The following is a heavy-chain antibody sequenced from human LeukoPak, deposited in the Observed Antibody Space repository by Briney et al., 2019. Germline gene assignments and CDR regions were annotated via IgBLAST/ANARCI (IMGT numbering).Heavy chain of an antibody. D-gene: IGHD5-18*01. CDR2: IYYSGST. CDR3: ARDTDAAMGRNFDH. Sequence: PSETLSLTCTVSGGSISSYYWSWIRQPPGKGLEWIGYIYYSGSTNYNPSLKSRVTISVDTSKNQFSLKLSSVTAADTAVYYCARDTDAAMGRNFDHWGQGTLVTVSS. CDR1: GGSISSYY. V-gene: IGHV4-59*01. J-gene: IGHJ4*02.